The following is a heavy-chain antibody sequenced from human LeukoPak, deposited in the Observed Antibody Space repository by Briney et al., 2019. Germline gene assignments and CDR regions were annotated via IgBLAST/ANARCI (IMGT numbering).Heavy chain of an antibody. J-gene: IGHJ4*02. V-gene: IGHV1-46*01. Sequence: GASVKVSCKASGYTFTSYYMHWVRQAPGQGLEWMGIINPSGGSASYAQKFQGRVTMTRDTSTSTVYMELSSLRSEDTAVYYCHLWFGELLYQYYFDYWGQGTLVTVSS. CDR1: GYTFTSYY. CDR3: HLWFGELLYQYYFDY. CDR2: INPSGGSA. D-gene: IGHD3-10*01.